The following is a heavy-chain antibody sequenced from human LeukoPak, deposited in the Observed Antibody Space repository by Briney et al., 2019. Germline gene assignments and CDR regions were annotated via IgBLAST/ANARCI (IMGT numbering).Heavy chain of an antibody. J-gene: IGHJ6*02. CDR2: IYYSGST. Sequence: SETLSLTCTVSGGSISSSSYYWGWIRQPPGKGLEWIGSIYYSGSTYYNPSLKSRVTISVDTSKNQFSLKLSSVTAADTAVYYCATGSCCRYHYYGMDVWGQGTTVTVSS. V-gene: IGHV4-39*01. D-gene: IGHD2-15*01. CDR1: GGSISSSSYY. CDR3: ATGSCCRYHYYGMDV.